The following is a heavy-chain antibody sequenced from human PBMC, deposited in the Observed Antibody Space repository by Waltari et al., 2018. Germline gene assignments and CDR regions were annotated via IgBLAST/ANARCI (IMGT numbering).Heavy chain of an antibody. CDR2: IIPILGTT. V-gene: IGHV1-69*04. CDR3: ARDTGSSGYYFDY. CDR1: GGTFWSYA. Sequence: VQLVQSGAEVKKPGSSVKVSCKASGGTFWSYAISWVRQAPGQGLEWMGRIIPILGTTNYAQKFQGRVTITADKSTSTAYMELSSLRSEDTAVYYCARDTGSSGYYFDYWGQGTLVTVSS. J-gene: IGHJ4*02. D-gene: IGHD6-6*01.